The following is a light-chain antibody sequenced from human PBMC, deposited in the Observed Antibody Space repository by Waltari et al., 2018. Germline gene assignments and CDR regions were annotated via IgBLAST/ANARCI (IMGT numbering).Light chain of an antibody. Sequence: EIVLKQSPGTLSLSQRERATLSCRASQSVSSSYLAWYQQKPGQAPRLLIYGASSRATGIPDRFSGSGSGTAFTLTIIRLEPEDFAVYSCQQYGSSPRTFGQGTKVEIK. CDR3: QQYGSSPRT. CDR2: GAS. V-gene: IGKV3-20*01. J-gene: IGKJ1*01. CDR1: QSVSSSY.